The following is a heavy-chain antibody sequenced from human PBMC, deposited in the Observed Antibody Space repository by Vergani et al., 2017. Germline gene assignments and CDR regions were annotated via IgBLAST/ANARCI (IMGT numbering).Heavy chain of an antibody. D-gene: IGHD2-2*01. CDR2: ISGSGGST. V-gene: IGHV3-23*01. Sequence: EVQLLESGGGLVQPGGSLRLSCAASGFTFSSYAMSWVRQAPGKGLEWVSAISGSGGSTYYADSVKGRFTISRDNSKNTLYLQMNSLRAEDTAVYYCANLHPSPGYCSSTSCYAGGYYYYMDVWGKGTTVTVSS. CDR3: ANLHPSPGYCSSTSCYAGGYYYYMDV. CDR1: GFTFSSYA. J-gene: IGHJ6*03.